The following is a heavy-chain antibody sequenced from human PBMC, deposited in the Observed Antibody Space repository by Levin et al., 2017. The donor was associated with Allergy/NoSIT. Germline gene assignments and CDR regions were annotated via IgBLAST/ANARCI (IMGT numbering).Heavy chain of an antibody. Sequence: ASVKVSCKASGYTFTGYYMHWVRQAPGQGLEWMGWINPNSGGTNYAQKFQGRVTMTRDTSISTAYMELSRLRSDDTAVYYCARDIAVVDAFDIWGQGTMVTVSS. J-gene: IGHJ3*02. CDR3: ARDIAVVDAFDI. CDR2: INPNSGGT. CDR1: GYTFTGYY. D-gene: IGHD6-19*01. V-gene: IGHV1-2*02.